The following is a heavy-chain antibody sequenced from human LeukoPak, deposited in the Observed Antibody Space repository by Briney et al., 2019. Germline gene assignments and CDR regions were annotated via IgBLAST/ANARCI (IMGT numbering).Heavy chain of an antibody. CDR2: IWYDGSNK. V-gene: IGHV3-33*01. CDR3: ARDRGSGWPLYYYYGMDV. J-gene: IGHJ6*02. Sequence: GGSLRLSCAASGFTFSSYGMHWVRQAPGKGLEWVAVIWYDGSNKYYADSVKGRFTISRDNSKNTLYLQVNSLRAEDTAVYYCARDRGSGWPLYYYYGMDVWGQGTTVTVSS. D-gene: IGHD6-19*01. CDR1: GFTFSSYG.